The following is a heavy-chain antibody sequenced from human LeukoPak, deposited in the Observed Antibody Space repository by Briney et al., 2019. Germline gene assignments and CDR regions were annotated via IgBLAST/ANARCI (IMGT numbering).Heavy chain of an antibody. CDR2: TYYSGST. D-gene: IGHD3-16*02. CDR3: ARHLSWAAFDI. CDR1: GGSISSYY. J-gene: IGHJ3*02. V-gene: IGHV4-59*08. Sequence: SETLSLTCTVSGGSISSYYWSWIRQPPGKGLEWIGYTYYSGSTNYNPSLKSRVSISVDTSKNQFSLKLSSVTAADTAVYYCARHLSWAAFDIWGQGTMVTVSS.